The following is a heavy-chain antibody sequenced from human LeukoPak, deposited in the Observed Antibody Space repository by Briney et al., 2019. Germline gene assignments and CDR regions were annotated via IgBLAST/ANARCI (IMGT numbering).Heavy chain of an antibody. J-gene: IGHJ4*02. CDR2: MNPNSGNT. Sequence: ASVKLSCKASGYTFTSYDINWVRQATGQGLEWMGCMNPNSGNTGYAQKFQGRVTMTRNTSISTAYMELSSLRSEDTAVYYCARVGRVWFGELFIDYWGQGTLVTVSS. CDR3: ARVGRVWFGELFIDY. V-gene: IGHV1-8*01. CDR1: GYTFTSYD. D-gene: IGHD3-10*01.